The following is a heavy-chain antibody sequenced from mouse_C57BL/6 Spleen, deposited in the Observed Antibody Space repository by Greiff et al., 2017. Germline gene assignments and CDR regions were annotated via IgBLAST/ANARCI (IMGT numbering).Heavy chain of an antibody. CDR3: ARSGSYDYDLFAY. J-gene: IGHJ3*01. D-gene: IGHD2-4*01. CDR2: INPNNGGT. V-gene: IGHV1-26*01. CDR1: GYTFTDYY. Sequence: VQLQQSGPELVKPGASVKISCKASGYTFTDYYMNWVKQSHGKSLEWIGDINPNNGGTSYNQKFKGKATLTVDKSSSTAYMELRSLTSEDSAVYYCARSGSYDYDLFAYWGQGTLVTVSA.